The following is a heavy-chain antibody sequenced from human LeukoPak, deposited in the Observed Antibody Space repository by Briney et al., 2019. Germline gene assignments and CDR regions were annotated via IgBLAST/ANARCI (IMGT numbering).Heavy chain of an antibody. V-gene: IGHV3-7*04. CDR1: GFTFSIYW. CDR3: ARATIGADSYYYYMDV. J-gene: IGHJ6*03. CDR2: IKQDGSEK. Sequence: GSLRLSCAASGFTFSIYWMSWVRQAPGKGLEWVANIKQDGSEKFYVDSVKGRFTISRDNAKNSLYLQMNTLRAEDTAVYYCARATIGADSYYYYMDVWGKGTTVTVSS. D-gene: IGHD3-9*01.